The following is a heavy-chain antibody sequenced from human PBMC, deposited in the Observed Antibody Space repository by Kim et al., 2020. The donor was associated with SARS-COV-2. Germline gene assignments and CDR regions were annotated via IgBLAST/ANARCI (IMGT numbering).Heavy chain of an antibody. CDR2: IYYSGST. J-gene: IGHJ5*02. CDR1: GGSISSSSYY. V-gene: IGHV4-39*01. D-gene: IGHD3-10*01. Sequence: SETLSLTCTVSGGSISSSSYYWGWIRQPPGKGLEWIGSIYYSGSTYYNPSLKSRVTISVDTSKNQFSLKLSSVTAADTAVYYCARAYGSGSYSSNWFDPWGQGTLVTVSS. CDR3: ARAYGSGSYSSNWFDP.